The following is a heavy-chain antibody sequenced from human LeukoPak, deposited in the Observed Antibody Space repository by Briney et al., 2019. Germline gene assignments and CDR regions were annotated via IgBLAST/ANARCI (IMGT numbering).Heavy chain of an antibody. D-gene: IGHD3/OR15-3a*01. V-gene: IGHV4-4*07. CDR1: GGPMSDSY. J-gene: IGHJ3*01. CDR2: IHAIGST. Sequence: ASETLSLTCTVSGGPMSDSYWYWIRNSAATGMELIGRIHAIGSTNYNPSLNSRVIISLDTSKNQFSLSLSAVTAADTATYYCAMILDRDAWGQGTLVTVSP. CDR3: AMILDRDA.